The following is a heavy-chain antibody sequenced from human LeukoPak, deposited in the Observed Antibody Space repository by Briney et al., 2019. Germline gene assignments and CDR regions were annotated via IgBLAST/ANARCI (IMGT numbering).Heavy chain of an antibody. J-gene: IGHJ5*01. D-gene: IGHD3-22*01. CDR2: INTDGSNT. CDR3: VRGGYDSSGIYIATFDF. V-gene: IGHV3-74*01. CDR1: GFTFRTSW. Sequence: GGSLRLSCAASGFTFRTSWMFWVRQAPGKGLVWVSRINTDGSNTVNSDSVKGRFTISRDNAKNTLYLQMTSLRAEDTAVYYCVRGGYDSSGIYIATFDFWGQGTLVTVSS.